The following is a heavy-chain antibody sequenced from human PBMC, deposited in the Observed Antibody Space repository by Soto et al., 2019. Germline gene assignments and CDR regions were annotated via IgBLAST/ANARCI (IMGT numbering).Heavy chain of an antibody. CDR2: ISGIGDST. CDR1: GFTFNRYG. Sequence: EVQLSESGGGLVQPGGSLRLSCAASGFTFNRYGMSWVRQAPGKGLEWVSAISGIGDSTYYADSVKGRFTISRDSSNNTLYLQMNNLRADDTALYFCVKLRLELLYLDSWGLGALVIVSS. V-gene: IGHV3-23*01. CDR3: VKLRLELLYLDS. J-gene: IGHJ4*02. D-gene: IGHD1-7*01.